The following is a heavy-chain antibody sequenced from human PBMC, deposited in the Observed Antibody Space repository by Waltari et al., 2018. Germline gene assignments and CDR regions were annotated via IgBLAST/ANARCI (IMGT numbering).Heavy chain of an antibody. Sequence: QLQLQESGPGLVKPSETLSLTCTVSGGSISSSSYYWGWTRQPPGKGREWIGSIYYSGSTYYNPSLKSRVTISVDTSKNQFSLKLSSVTAADTAVYYCASGGIAAAGTGAYYYYGMDVWGQGTTVTVSS. CDR2: IYYSGST. CDR1: GGSISSSSYY. D-gene: IGHD6-13*01. J-gene: IGHJ6*02. V-gene: IGHV4-39*01. CDR3: ASGGIAAAGTGAYYYYGMDV.